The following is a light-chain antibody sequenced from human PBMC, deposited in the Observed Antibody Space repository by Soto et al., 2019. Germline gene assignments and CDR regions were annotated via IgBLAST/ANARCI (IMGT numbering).Light chain of an antibody. J-gene: IGKJ2*01. CDR2: AAS. Sequence: EIVLTQSPGTLSLSPGERATLSCRASQSVSSSDLGWYKQKPGQAPRLLIYAASSRATGIPDRFSGSGSATDFTLTISRLETEDFAVYYCQQYGSSPYTFGQGTKLEIK. CDR1: QSVSSSD. CDR3: QQYGSSPYT. V-gene: IGKV3-20*01.